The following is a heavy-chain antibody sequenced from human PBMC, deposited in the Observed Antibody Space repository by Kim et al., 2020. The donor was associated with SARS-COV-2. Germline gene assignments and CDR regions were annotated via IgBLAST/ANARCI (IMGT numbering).Heavy chain of an antibody. CDR3: ARSIAVGGWFDP. D-gene: IGHD6-6*01. Sequence: GGSLRLSCAASGFTFSSYDMHWVRQAPGKGLEWVSAIGTAGDTYYPGSVKGRFTISRENAKNSLYLQMNSLRAGDTAVYYCARSIAVGGWFDPWGQGTLVTVSS. V-gene: IGHV3-13*04. CDR2: IGTAGDT. J-gene: IGHJ5*02. CDR1: GFTFSSYD.